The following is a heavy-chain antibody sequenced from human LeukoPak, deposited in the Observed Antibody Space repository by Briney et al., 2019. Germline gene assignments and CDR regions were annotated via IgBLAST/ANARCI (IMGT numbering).Heavy chain of an antibody. Sequence: GGSLRLSCAASGFTFSSYAMSWVRQAPGKGLEWVSAISGSGGSTYYADSVKGRFTISRGNSKNTLYLQMNSLRAEDTAVYYCAKYPEGSGSYYWVYFDYWGQGTLVTVSS. D-gene: IGHD3-10*01. V-gene: IGHV3-23*01. CDR3: AKYPEGSGSYYWVYFDY. J-gene: IGHJ4*02. CDR2: ISGSGGST. CDR1: GFTFSSYA.